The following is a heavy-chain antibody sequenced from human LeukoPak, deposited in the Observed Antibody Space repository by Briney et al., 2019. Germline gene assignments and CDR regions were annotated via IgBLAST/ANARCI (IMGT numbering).Heavy chain of an antibody. CDR3: ARDLAVAGTLFDY. D-gene: IGHD6-19*01. V-gene: IGHV3-23*01. CDR1: GFTFSSYG. Sequence: GGTLRLSCAASGFTFSSYGMSWVRQAPGKGLEWVSAISGSGGSTYYADSVKGRFTISRDNAKNTPYLQMNSLRAEDTAVYYCARDLAVAGTLFDYWGQGTLVTVSS. CDR2: ISGSGGST. J-gene: IGHJ4*02.